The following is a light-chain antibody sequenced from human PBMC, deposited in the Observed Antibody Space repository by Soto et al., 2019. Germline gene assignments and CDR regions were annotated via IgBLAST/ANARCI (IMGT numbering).Light chain of an antibody. CDR1: QSISSY. J-gene: IGKJ5*01. V-gene: IGKV1-39*01. CDR3: QQSYSTPIT. Sequence: DIQMTQSPSSLSASVGDRVTITCRASQSISSYLNWYQQKPGKAPKLLIYAASSLQSGVSSRFSGNGSGTDFTLTISSLQPEDFATYYCQQSYSTPITFGQGTRLEIK. CDR2: AAS.